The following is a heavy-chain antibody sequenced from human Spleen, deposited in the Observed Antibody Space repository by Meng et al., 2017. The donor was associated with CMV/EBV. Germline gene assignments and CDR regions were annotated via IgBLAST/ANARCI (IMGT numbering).Heavy chain of an antibody. Sequence: ASVKVSCKASGYTFTGYYMHGVQQAPGQGLEWMGWINPQSGGTNYAQKCQGRVTMTRDTSISTGYLELRRLRSDDTAVYYCARDHGYYYYGLDVWGQGTTVTVSS. V-gene: IGHV1-2*02. J-gene: IGHJ6*02. CDR2: INPQSGGT. CDR1: GYTFTGYY. CDR3: ARDHGYYYYGLDV.